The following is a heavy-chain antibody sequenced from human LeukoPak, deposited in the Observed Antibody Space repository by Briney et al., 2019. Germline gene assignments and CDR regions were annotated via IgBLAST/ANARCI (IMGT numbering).Heavy chain of an antibody. Sequence: GSSVKVSCKASGGTFSSYAISWVRQAPGQGLEWMGGIIPIFGTANYAQKFQGRVTITADKSTSTAYMELSSLRSEDTAVYYCARGGITIFGVARGWFDPWGQGTLVTVSS. J-gene: IGHJ5*02. V-gene: IGHV1-69*06. CDR3: ARGGITIFGVARGWFDP. CDR2: IIPIFGTA. CDR1: GGTFSSYA. D-gene: IGHD3-3*01.